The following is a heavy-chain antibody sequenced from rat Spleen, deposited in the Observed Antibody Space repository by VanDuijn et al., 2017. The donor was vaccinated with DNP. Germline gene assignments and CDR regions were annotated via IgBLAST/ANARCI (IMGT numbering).Heavy chain of an antibody. D-gene: IGHD1-12*02. Sequence: EVQLVESGGGFVQPGRSLKLSCVASGFTFGHFGMAWVRQSPKEGLEWVSTISYDGSSTYYRDSVKGRFTISSDNAKSTLYLQMDSLRSEDTATYYCTTEMADYWGQGVMVTVSS. V-gene: IGHV5-7*01. CDR2: ISYDGSST. J-gene: IGHJ2*01. CDR1: GFTFGHFG. CDR3: TTEMADY.